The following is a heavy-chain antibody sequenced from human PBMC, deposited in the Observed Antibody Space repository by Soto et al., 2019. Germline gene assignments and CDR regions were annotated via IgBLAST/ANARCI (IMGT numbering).Heavy chain of an antibody. CDR1: SGSIDNFYW. CDR3: ASKGYVSGVFDS. J-gene: IGHJ4*02. V-gene: IGHV4-4*02. Sequence: SETLSLTCAVSSGSIDNFYWWSWVRQSPGKGLEWIGETSHDGVTNYNPSLEGRVTISIDKSKNQFYLDLNSVTAADTAMYYCASKGYVSGVFDSWGQGTLVTVSS. D-gene: IGHD3-10*01. CDR2: TSHDGVT.